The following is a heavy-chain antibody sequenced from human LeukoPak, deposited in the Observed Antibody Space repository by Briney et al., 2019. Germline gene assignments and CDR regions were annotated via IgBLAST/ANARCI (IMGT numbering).Heavy chain of an antibody. CDR2: IIPIFGTA. Sequence: GASVKVSCKASGGTFSSYAISWVRQAPGQGLEWMGGIIPIFGTANYAQKFQGRVTITADESTSTAYMELSSLRSEDTAVYYYARDRDGYNHNWFDPWGQGTLVTVSS. J-gene: IGHJ5*02. V-gene: IGHV1-69*13. D-gene: IGHD5-24*01. CDR3: ARDRDGYNHNWFDP. CDR1: GGTFSSYA.